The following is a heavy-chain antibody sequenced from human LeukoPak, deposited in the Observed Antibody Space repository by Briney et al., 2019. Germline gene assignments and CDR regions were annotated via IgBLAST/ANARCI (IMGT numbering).Heavy chain of an antibody. CDR3: ARSGLYSGYDAYYFDY. CDR1: GFTFSSYA. D-gene: IGHD5-12*01. J-gene: IGHJ4*02. V-gene: IGHV3-23*01. CDR2: ISGSGGST. Sequence: GGSLRLSCAASGFTFSSYAMSWVRQAPGKGLEWVSAISGSGGSTYYADSVKGRFTISRDNSKNTLYLQMNSLRAEDTAVYYCARSGLYSGYDAYYFDYWGQGTLVTVSS.